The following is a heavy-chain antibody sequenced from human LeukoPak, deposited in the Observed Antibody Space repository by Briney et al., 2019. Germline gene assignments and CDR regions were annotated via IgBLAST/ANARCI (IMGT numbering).Heavy chain of an antibody. Sequence: PGGSLRLSCAASGFTFSSYAMSWVRQAPGKGLEWVSAISGSGGSTYYADSVKGRFTIPRDNSKNTLYLQMNSLRAEDTAVYYCAKSPRGGNLLWDYWGQGTLVTVSS. CDR1: GFTFSSYA. CDR3: AKSPRGGNLLWDY. D-gene: IGHD4-23*01. J-gene: IGHJ4*02. CDR2: ISGSGGST. V-gene: IGHV3-23*01.